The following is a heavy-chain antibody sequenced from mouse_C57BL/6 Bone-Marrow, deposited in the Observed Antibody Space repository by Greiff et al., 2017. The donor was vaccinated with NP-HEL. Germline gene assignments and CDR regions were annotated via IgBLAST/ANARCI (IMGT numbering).Heavy chain of an antibody. CDR3: ARWELLWLRYAMDY. CDR1: GYTFTSYG. J-gene: IGHJ4*01. Sequence: VQLQQSGAELARPGASVKLSCKASGYTFTSYGISWVKQRTGQGLEWIGEIYPRSGNTYYNEKFKGKATLTADKSSSTAYMELRSLTSEDSAVYFGARWELLWLRYAMDYWGQGTSVTVSS. D-gene: IGHD2-2*01. CDR2: IYPRSGNT. V-gene: IGHV1-81*01.